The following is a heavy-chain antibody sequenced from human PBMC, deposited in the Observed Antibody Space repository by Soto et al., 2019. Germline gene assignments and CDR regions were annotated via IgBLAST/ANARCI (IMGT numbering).Heavy chain of an antibody. D-gene: IGHD3-10*01. Sequence: ASVKVSCKASGYTFTSYAMHWGRQAPGQRLEWMGWINAGNGNTKYSQKFQGRVTITRDTSASTAYMELSSLRSEDTAVYYCARDFSWFGELIASDYWGQGTLVTVSS. V-gene: IGHV1-3*01. CDR2: INAGNGNT. CDR3: ARDFSWFGELIASDY. J-gene: IGHJ4*02. CDR1: GYTFTSYA.